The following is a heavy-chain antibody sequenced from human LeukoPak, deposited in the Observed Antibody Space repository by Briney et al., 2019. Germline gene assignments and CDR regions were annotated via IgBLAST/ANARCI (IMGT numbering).Heavy chain of an antibody. V-gene: IGHV3-48*03. CDR2: ISSSGSTI. D-gene: IGHD2-2*01. CDR3: ARGALGSSSTSCGY. Sequence: PGGSLRLSCAASGFTFSSYEMNWVRQAPGKGLEWVSYISSSGSTIYYADSVKGRFTISRDNAKNSLYLQMNSLRAEDTAVYYCARGALGSSSTSCGYWGQGTLVTVSS. CDR1: GFTFSSYE. J-gene: IGHJ4*02.